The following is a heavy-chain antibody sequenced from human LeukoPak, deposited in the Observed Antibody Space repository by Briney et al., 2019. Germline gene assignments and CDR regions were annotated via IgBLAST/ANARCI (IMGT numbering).Heavy chain of an antibody. CDR1: GFTFSSYA. CDR2: ISYDGSNK. V-gene: IGHV3-30-3*01. Sequence: GGSLRLSCAASGFTFSSYAMHWVRQAPVKGLEWVAVISYDGSNKYYADSVKGRFTISRDNSKNTLYLQMNSLRAEDTAVYYCAAGYSSGWFTYDAFDIWGQGTMVTVSS. J-gene: IGHJ3*02. CDR3: AAGYSSGWFTYDAFDI. D-gene: IGHD6-19*01.